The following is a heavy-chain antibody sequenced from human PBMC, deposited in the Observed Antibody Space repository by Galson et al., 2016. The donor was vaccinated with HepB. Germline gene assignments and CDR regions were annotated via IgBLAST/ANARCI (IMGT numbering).Heavy chain of an antibody. CDR3: ARGVYGGTSFWYFDF. J-gene: IGHJ2*01. CDR2: IWYEGSHK. V-gene: IGHV3-33*04. Sequence: SLRLSCAVSGFRFNSYGMHWVRQAPGKGLEWVAVIWYEGSHKYYADSVKGRFTISRDNSYNTLYLQMNSLGAEDTAVYYCARGVYGGTSFWYFDFWGRGTLVTVSS. CDR1: GFRFNSYG. D-gene: IGHD4-23*01.